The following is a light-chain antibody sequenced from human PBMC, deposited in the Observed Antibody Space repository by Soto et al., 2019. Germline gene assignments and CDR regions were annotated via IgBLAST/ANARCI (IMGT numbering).Light chain of an antibody. CDR2: DVS. J-gene: IGLJ1*01. Sequence: QSVLTQPASVSESPGQSITISCIGTSSDVGGSNYVSWYQQHPGKAPKLMIYDVSNRPSGISDRFSASKSGNTASLTISGLQAEDEADYYCSSYISSTTLVFGTGTKVTVL. CDR3: SSYISSTTLV. CDR1: SSDVGGSNY. V-gene: IGLV2-14*01.